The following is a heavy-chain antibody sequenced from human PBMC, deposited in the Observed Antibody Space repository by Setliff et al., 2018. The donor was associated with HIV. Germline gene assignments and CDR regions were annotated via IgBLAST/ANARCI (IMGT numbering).Heavy chain of an antibody. J-gene: IGHJ6*03. V-gene: IGHV3-20*04. Sequence: AGGSLRLSCAASGFTFEDYGMSWVRQVPGKGLEWVSGINGNGGSTGYADSVKGRLTISRYNAKKSLYLQMNSLRVEDTALYYCARVKYDSSGYLSYMDVWGKGTTVTVSS. CDR1: GFTFEDYG. D-gene: IGHD3-22*01. CDR3: ARVKYDSSGYLSYMDV. CDR2: INGNGGST.